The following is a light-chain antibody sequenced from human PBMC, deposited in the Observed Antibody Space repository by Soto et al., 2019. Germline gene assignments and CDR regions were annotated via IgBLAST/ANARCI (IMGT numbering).Light chain of an antibody. CDR2: EVS. CDR1: SSDVGSYNR. Sequence: QSVLTQPPSVSGSPGQSVTISCTGTSSDVGSYNRVSWYQQPPGTAPKLMIYEVSNRPSGVPDRFSGSKSGNTASLTISGIQAEDEADYYCSSYTSSSTPVVFGGGTKLTVL. V-gene: IGLV2-18*02. CDR3: SSYTSSSTPVV. J-gene: IGLJ2*01.